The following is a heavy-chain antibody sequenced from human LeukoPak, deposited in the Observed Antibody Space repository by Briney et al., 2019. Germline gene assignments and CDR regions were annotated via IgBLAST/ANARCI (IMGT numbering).Heavy chain of an antibody. CDR2: ISSSSSYI. J-gene: IGHJ6*03. V-gene: IGHV3-21*01. CDR1: GFTFSSYS. CDR3: ARKKNRGGNIYMDV. Sequence: GGSLRLSCSASGFTFSSYSMNWVRQAPGKGLEYVSSISSSSSYIYYADSVKGRFTISRDNAKNTLYLQMNSLRAEDTAVYYCARKKNRGGNIYMDVWGKGTTVTVS. D-gene: IGHD4-23*01.